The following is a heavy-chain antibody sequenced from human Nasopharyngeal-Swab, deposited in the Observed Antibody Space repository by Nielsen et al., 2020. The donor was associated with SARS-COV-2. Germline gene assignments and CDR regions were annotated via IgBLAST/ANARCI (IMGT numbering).Heavy chain of an antibody. CDR1: GFTFSRFG. Sequence: GESLKISCAASGFTFSRFGMGWVRQAPGKGLEWVSAISASGVTTYYADSVKGRFTISRDNSKSTLYLQMNILRAEDTAAYYCAKDLNSNFLNYMDVWGKGTTVSVSS. D-gene: IGHD4-11*01. V-gene: IGHV3-23*01. J-gene: IGHJ6*03. CDR2: ISASGVTT. CDR3: AKDLNSNFLNYMDV.